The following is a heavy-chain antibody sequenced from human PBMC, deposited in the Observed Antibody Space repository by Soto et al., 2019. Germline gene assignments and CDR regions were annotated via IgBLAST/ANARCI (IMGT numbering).Heavy chain of an antibody. D-gene: IGHD6-6*01. J-gene: IGHJ4*02. V-gene: IGHV3-30*04. CDR1: GFTFSSYA. CDR2: ISYDGSNK. Sequence: GGSLRLSCAASGFTFSSYAMHWVRQAPGKGLEWVAVISYDGSNKYYADSVKGRFTISRDNSKNTLYLQMDSLRAEDTAVDYCARGGYSSSDYFDYWGQGTLVTVSS. CDR3: ARGGYSSSDYFDY.